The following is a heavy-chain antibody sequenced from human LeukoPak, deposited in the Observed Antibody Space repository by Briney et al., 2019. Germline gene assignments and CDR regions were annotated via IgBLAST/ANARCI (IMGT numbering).Heavy chain of an antibody. J-gene: IGHJ4*02. CDR3: ARGHRP. CDR1: GFTFSSYS. D-gene: IGHD6-6*01. V-gene: IGHV3-21*01. Sequence: GGSLRLSCAASGFTFSSYSMNWVRQAPGKGLEWVSSISSSSSYIDYADSVKGRFTISRDNAKNSLYLQMNSLRAEDTAVYYCARGHRPWGQGTLVTVSS. CDR2: ISSSSSYI.